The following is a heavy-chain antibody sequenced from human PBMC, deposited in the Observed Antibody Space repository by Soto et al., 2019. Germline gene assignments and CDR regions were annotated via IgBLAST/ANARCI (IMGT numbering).Heavy chain of an antibody. CDR2: ISYDGSNK. CDR3: AKGPAKDEDYYYYGMDV. CDR1: GFTFSSYG. J-gene: IGHJ6*02. V-gene: IGHV3-30*18. Sequence: PGGSLRLSCAASGFTFSSYGMHWVRQAPGKGLEWVAVISYDGSNKYYADSVKGRFTISRDNSKNTLYLQMNSLRAEDTAVYYCAKGPAKDEDYYYYGMDVWGQGTTVTVSS.